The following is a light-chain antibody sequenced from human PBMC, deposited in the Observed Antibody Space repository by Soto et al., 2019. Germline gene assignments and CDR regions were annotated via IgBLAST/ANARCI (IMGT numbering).Light chain of an antibody. V-gene: IGLV1-47*01. Sequence: VLTQPPSASGTPGQTVNISCSGSTSNIGKTFVYWYQHFPGAAPKLLIYRNTLRPSGVPDRFSAYKSGTSTSLAISGLRSEDEADYYCASWDNNLSGYVFGTGTKVTVL. CDR2: RNT. J-gene: IGLJ1*01. CDR3: ASWDNNLSGYV. CDR1: TSNIGKTF.